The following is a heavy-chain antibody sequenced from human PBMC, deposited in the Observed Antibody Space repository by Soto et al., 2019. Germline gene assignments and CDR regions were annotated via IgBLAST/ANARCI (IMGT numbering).Heavy chain of an antibody. CDR3: AGYSSGWYYFDY. D-gene: IGHD6-19*01. CDR2: ISAYNGNT. CDR1: GYTFTGYG. V-gene: IGHV1-18*01. J-gene: IGHJ4*02. Sequence: ASVKVSCKASGYTFTGYGIGWVRQAPGQGLEWMGWISAYNGNTNYAQKLQGRVTMTTDTSTSTAYMELRSLRSDDTAVYYCAGYSSGWYYFDYWGQGTLVTVSS.